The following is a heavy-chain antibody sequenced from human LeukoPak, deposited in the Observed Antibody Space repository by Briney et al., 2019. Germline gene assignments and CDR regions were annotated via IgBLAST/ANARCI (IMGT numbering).Heavy chain of an antibody. V-gene: IGHV1-18*01. J-gene: IGHJ4*02. Sequence: GASVKVSCKASGYTFTSYGISWVRQAPGQGLEWMGWISAYNGNTNYAQKLQGRVTMTTDTSTSTAYMELRSLRSDDTAVYYCARDTSEVVPAAMGDWGQGTLVTVSS. CDR2: ISAYNGNT. CDR3: ARDTSEVVPAAMGD. D-gene: IGHD2-2*01. CDR1: GYTFTSYG.